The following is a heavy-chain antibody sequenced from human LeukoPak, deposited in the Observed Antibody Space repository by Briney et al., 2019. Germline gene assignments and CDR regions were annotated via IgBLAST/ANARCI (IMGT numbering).Heavy chain of an antibody. V-gene: IGHV4-59*01. CDR1: GASITTYY. D-gene: IGHD6-19*01. CDR2: INYSGST. Sequence: TSETLSLTCTVSGASITTYYWTWIRQTPGKGLEWIGYINYSGSTNYNPSLKSRVSISVDTSTNQFSLKLSSVTAADTAVYYCASFDLAVGVFWGQGALVTVSS. J-gene: IGHJ4*02. CDR3: ASFDLAVGVF.